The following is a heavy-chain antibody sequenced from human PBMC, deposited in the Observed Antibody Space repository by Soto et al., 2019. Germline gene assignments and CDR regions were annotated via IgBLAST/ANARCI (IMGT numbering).Heavy chain of an antibody. CDR1: GDSISSAGYS. V-gene: IGHV4-30-2*01. J-gene: IGHJ4*02. CDR3: ARALLGYDGSGYYGSGFDY. D-gene: IGHD3-22*01. Sequence: QLQLQESGSGLVKPSQTLSLICAVSGDSISSAGYSWSWIRQPPGKGLEWIGYIYHSGSTYYNPSLNSRVTISVDRSKNQFSLKLSSVTAADTAVYYCARALLGYDGSGYYGSGFDYWGQGTLVTVSS. CDR2: IYHSGST.